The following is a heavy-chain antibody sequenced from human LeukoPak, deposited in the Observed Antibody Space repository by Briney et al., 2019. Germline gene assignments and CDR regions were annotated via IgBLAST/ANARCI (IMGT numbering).Heavy chain of an antibody. V-gene: IGHV4-39*01. Sequence: SETLSLTCTVAGGSISRSSYYWGWIRQPPGKGLEWIASIYYSGSTYYNPSLKSRVTISVDTSKNQFSLKLSSVTAADTAVYYCARLYCSSTSCYTLFDYWGQGTLVTVSS. D-gene: IGHD2-2*02. J-gene: IGHJ4*02. CDR2: IYYSGST. CDR1: GGSISRSSYY. CDR3: ARLYCSSTSCYTLFDY.